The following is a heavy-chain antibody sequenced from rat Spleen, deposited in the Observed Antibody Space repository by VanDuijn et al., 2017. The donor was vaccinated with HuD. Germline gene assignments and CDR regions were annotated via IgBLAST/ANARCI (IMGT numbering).Heavy chain of an antibody. V-gene: IGHV10-5*01. J-gene: IGHJ2*01. CDR1: GFTFSDAA. Sequence: VQLVESGGGLVQPKESLRISCATSGFTFSDAAMYWVRQAPGKGLVWVARIRAKPNNYATYYADSVKGRFTVSTDDSKSVVYLQMDNLKTEDTDMYYCTTDNGDWGQGVMVTVSS. D-gene: IGHD1-10*01. CDR2: IRAKPNNYAT. CDR3: TTDNGD.